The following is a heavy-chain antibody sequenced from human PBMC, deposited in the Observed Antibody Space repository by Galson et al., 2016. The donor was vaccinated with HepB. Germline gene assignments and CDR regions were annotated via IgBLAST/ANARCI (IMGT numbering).Heavy chain of an antibody. Sequence: SLRLSCAASGFSFSRYAMCWVRQAPGKGLEWVSAIVDSGVTTYYADSVRGRFTISRDHSKSQLYLQMNSLRAEDTAVYYCAKDTSWVLDFWGQGNLVTVSS. V-gene: IGHV3-23*01. CDR1: GFSFSRYA. CDR3: AKDTSWVLDF. D-gene: IGHD3-16*01. CDR2: IVDSGVTT. J-gene: IGHJ4*02.